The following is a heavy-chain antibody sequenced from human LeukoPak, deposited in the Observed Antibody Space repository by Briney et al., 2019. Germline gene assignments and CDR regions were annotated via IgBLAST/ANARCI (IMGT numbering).Heavy chain of an antibody. CDR1: GYTFTSYY. J-gene: IGHJ4*02. D-gene: IGHD3-22*01. CDR2: INPSGGST. Sequence: ASVKVSCKASGYTFTSYYMHWVRQAPGQGLEWMGIINPSGGSTSYAQKFQGRVTMTRDTSTSTAYMELSSLRSEDTAVYYCATRDSSGYHLEYWGQGTLVTVSS. CDR3: ATRDSSGYHLEY. V-gene: IGHV1-46*01.